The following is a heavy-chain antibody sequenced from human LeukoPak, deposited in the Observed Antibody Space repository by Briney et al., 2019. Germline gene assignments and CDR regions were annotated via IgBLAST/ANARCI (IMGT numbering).Heavy chain of an antibody. D-gene: IGHD3-16*02. J-gene: IGHJ6*03. CDR2: ISSSDSYI. CDR3: ARDVTPYYYMDV. V-gene: IGHV3-21*04. Sequence: GGSLRLSCAASGFTFSTYTMNWVRQTPGKGLEWVSSISSSDSYIYYADSVKGRFTISRDNAKNSLYLQMNSLRAADTAVYYCARDVTPYYYMDVWGKGTTVTISS. CDR1: GFTFSTYT.